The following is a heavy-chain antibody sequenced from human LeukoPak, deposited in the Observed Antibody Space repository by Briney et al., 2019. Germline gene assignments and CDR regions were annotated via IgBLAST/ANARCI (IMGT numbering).Heavy chain of an antibody. V-gene: IGHV4-34*01. CDR1: GGSFSGYY. J-gene: IGHJ4*02. D-gene: IGHD4-4*01. CDR3: ARGLTTRSFDY. CDR2: INHSGST. Sequence: SETLSLTCAVYGGSFSGYYWSWIRQPPGKGLEWIGEINHSGSTNYNPSLKSRVTISVDTSKNQFSLKLSSVTAADTAVYYCARGLTTRSFDYWGQGTLVTVSS.